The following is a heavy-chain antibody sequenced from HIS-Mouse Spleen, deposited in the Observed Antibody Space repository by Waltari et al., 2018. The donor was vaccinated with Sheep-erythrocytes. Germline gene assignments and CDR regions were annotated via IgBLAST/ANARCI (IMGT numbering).Heavy chain of an antibody. CDR2: ISYDGSNK. D-gene: IGHD1-26*01. CDR3: ARGKSSGSYYNWFDP. V-gene: IGHV3-30*04. J-gene: IGHJ5*02. Sequence: HWVRQAPGKGLEWVAVISYDGSNKYYADSVKGRFTISRDNSKNTLYLQMNSLRAEDTAVYYCARGKSSGSYYNWFDPWGQGTLVTVSS.